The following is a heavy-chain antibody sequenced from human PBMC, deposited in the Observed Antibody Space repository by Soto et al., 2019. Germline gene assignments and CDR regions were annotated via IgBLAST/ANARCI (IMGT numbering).Heavy chain of an antibody. D-gene: IGHD3-9*01. Sequence: ASVKVSCKASGYTFTSYGISWVRQAPGQGLEWMGWISAYNGNTNYAQKLQGRVTMTTDTSTSTAYMELRSLRSDDTAVYYCARVFTTRYFDWLSGYFDYWGQGTLVTVSS. CDR1: GYTFTSYG. J-gene: IGHJ4*02. V-gene: IGHV1-18*01. CDR3: ARVFTTRYFDWLSGYFDY. CDR2: ISAYNGNT.